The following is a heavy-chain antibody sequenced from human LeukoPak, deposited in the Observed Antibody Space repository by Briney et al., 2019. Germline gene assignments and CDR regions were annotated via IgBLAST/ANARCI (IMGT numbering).Heavy chain of an antibody. CDR1: GGTFSSYA. Sequence: ASVKVSCKASGGTFSSYAISWVRQAPGQGLEWMGGIIPIFGTANYAQKFQGRVTITADESTSTAYMELSSLRSEDTAVYYCAREGDYYGSGSYYNVWFDPWGQGTLVTVSS. V-gene: IGHV1-69*01. CDR2: IIPIFGTA. CDR3: AREGDYYGSGSYYNVWFDP. J-gene: IGHJ5*02. D-gene: IGHD3-10*01.